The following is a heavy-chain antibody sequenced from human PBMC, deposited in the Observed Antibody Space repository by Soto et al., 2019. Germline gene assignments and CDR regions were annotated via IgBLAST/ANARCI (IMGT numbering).Heavy chain of an antibody. V-gene: IGHV1-46*01. J-gene: IGHJ4*02. D-gene: IGHD3-22*01. CDR3: AKDPLLAITLTERRVDEIDY. Sequence: ASVKVSCKASGYTFTKYVMHWVRQAPGQGLEWMGVINPSDGSTAFAQNFQGRITMTRDTSTSTVYMELNSLRAEDTAVYYCAKDPLLAITLTERRVDEIDYWGQGTLVTVSS. CDR1: GYTFTKYV. CDR2: INPSDGST.